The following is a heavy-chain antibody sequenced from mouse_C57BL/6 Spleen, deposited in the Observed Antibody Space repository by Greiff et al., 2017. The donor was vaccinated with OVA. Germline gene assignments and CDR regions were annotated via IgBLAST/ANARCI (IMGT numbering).Heavy chain of an antibody. CDR3: ARDGNWDGGFAY. CDR2: ISYDGSN. CDR1: GYSITSGYY. D-gene: IGHD4-1*01. Sequence: VQLVESGPGLVKPSQSLSLTCSVTGYSITSGYYWNWIRQFPGNKLEWMGYISYDGSNNYNPSLKNRISITRDTSKNQFFLKLNSVTTEDTATYYCARDGNWDGGFAYWGQGTLVTVSA. J-gene: IGHJ3*01. V-gene: IGHV3-6*01.